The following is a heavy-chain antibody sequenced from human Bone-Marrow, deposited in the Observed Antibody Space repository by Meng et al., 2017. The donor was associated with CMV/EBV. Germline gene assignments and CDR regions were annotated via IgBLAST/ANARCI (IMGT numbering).Heavy chain of an antibody. V-gene: IGHV3-66*01. J-gene: IGHJ4*02. D-gene: IGHD4-17*01. CDR3: TRTSTYGYFLN. Sequence: ASGFIVGSYYMIGVGHSPGMGLQWISYIYSSGSNYDAASVERITTITKDYSKTTLFLQMNILRVDATALYYCTRTSTYGYFLNWGQGTLVTVSS. CDR1: GFIVGSYY. CDR2: IYSSGSN.